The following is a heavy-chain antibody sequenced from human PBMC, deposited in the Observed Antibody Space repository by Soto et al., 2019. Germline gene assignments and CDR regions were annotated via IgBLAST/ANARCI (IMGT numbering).Heavy chain of an antibody. V-gene: IGHV3-23*01. D-gene: IGHD5-18*01. J-gene: IGHJ4*02. Sequence: EVQLLESGGGLVQPGGSLRLSCAASGFTFSSYAMSWVRQAPGKGLEWVSAISGSGGSTYYADSVKGRFTISRDHSKNTLILQVNSLISEDPAVNYCVKAIGRGDSSGSGCGYRGQGNLVNVSS. CDR1: GFTFSSYA. CDR2: ISGSGGST. CDR3: VKAIGRGDSSGSGCGY.